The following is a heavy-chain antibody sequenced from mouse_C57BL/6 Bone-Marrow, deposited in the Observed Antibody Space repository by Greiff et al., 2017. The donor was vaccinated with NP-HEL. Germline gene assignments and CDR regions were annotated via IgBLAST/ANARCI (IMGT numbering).Heavy chain of an antibody. CDR3: ARDPPYYYGSSYDY. Sequence: EVKLMESGPGLVKPSQSLSLTCSVTGYSITSGYYWNWIRQFPGNKLEWMGYISYDGSNNYNPSLKNRISITRDTSKNQFFLKLNSVTTEDTATYYCARDPPYYYGSSYDYWGQGTTLTVSS. CDR2: ISYDGSN. CDR1: GYSITSGYY. J-gene: IGHJ2*01. V-gene: IGHV3-6*01. D-gene: IGHD1-1*01.